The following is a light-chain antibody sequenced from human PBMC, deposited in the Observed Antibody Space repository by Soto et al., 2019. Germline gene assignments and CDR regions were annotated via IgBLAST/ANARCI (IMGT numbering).Light chain of an antibody. J-gene: IGKJ5*01. CDR1: QSLLHRNGKNY. V-gene: IGKV2-28*01. Sequence: SLAVTPGEAASISCRSSQSLLHRNGKNYLDWYLQKPGQSPQLLIYLGSSRASGVPDRVSGSGSGTDFTLKIGRVEAEDVGIYYCMQGLQSTITFGQGACLEIK. CDR3: MQGLQSTIT. CDR2: LGS.